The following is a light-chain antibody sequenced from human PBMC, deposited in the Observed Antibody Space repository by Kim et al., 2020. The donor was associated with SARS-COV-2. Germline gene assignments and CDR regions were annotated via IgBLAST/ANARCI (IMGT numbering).Light chain of an antibody. V-gene: IGKV1-5*03. CDR2: RAS. CDR3: LQYNDYPLT. J-gene: IGKJ4*01. CDR1: QSFSTW. Sequence: DIQMTQSPSTLPASVGDRVTITCRASQSFSTWLAWYQQKPGKAPKLLIYRASSLESGVPSRFSGSGSGTEFTLTISSLQPDDFATYYCLQYNDYPLTFGGGTKVDIK.